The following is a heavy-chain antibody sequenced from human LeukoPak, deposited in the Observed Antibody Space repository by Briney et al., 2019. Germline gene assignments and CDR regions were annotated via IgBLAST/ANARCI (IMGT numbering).Heavy chain of an antibody. CDR1: GASVSSGAYY. J-gene: IGHJ4*02. V-gene: IGHV4-31*03. CDR2: MFYIGKS. CDR3: ASTWYDLNSAFHFDS. Sequence: SETLSLTCTVSGASVSSGAYYWSWIRQHPGKGLEWIGYMFYIGKSYHNPSVKSRVSLSVDTSNNQFSLRLTSVTAADTAVYYCASTWYDLNSAFHFDSWGQGLLVTVSS. D-gene: IGHD1-20*01.